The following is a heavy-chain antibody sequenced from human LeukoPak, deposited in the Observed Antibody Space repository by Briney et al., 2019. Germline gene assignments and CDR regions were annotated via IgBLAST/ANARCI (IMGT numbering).Heavy chain of an antibody. Sequence: ASVKVSRKASGYTFTSYYMHWVRQAPGQELEWMGIINPSGGSTSYARKFQGRVTMTRDMSTSTVYMELSSLRSEDTAVYYCARGTSGRSSWFDPWGQGTLVTVSS. V-gene: IGHV1-46*01. CDR3: ARGTSGRSSWFDP. CDR2: INPSGGST. J-gene: IGHJ5*02. D-gene: IGHD3-3*01. CDR1: GYTFTSYY.